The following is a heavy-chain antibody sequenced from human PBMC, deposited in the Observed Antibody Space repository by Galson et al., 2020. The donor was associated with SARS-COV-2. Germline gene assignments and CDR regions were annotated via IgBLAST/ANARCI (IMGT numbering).Heavy chain of an antibody. Sequence: SETLSLTCTVSGGSISSSSYYWGWIRQPPGKGLEWIGSIYYSGSTYYNPSLKSRVTISVDTSKNQFSLKLSSVTAADTAVYYCARLLDCSGGSGPHNWFDPWGQGTLVTVSS. J-gene: IGHJ5*02. D-gene: IGHD2-15*01. CDR1: GGSISSSSYY. CDR2: IYYSGST. CDR3: ARLLDCSGGSGPHNWFDP. V-gene: IGHV4-39*01.